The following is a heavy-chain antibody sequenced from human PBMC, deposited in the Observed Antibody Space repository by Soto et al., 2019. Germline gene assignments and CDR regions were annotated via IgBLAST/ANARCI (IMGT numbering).Heavy chain of an antibody. CDR2: IFSSGST. J-gene: IGHJ4*02. D-gene: IGHD5-12*01. V-gene: IGHV4-4*07. Sequence: SETLSLTCTVSGGSINTFYWSWVRQPAGKGLEWIGRIFSSGSTSFNPSLESRVAMSVDTSKNNFSLNLSSVTAADMAVYDCAREGSYSAYNFAHGIQLWSFDFWGQGALVTVSS. CDR3: AREGSYSAYNFAHGIQLWSFDF. CDR1: GGSINTFY.